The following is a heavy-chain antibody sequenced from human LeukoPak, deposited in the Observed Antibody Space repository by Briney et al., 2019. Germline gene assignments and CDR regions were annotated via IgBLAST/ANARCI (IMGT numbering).Heavy chain of an antibody. D-gene: IGHD3-22*01. CDR2: ISGSGGST. V-gene: IGHV3-23*01. Sequence: GGSLRLSCAASGCTFSSYAMSWVRQAPGKGLEWVSAISGSGGSTYYADSVKGRFTTSRDNSKNTLYLQMNSLRAEDTAVYYCAKKGPTDSSGYYNWFDPWGQGTLVTVSS. CDR3: AKKGPTDSSGYYNWFDP. J-gene: IGHJ5*02. CDR1: GCTFSSYA.